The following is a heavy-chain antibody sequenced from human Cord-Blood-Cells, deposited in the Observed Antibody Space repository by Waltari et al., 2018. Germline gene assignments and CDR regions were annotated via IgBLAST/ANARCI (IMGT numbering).Heavy chain of an antibody. CDR1: GGSFSGYY. CDR3: AYSYGYYFDY. V-gene: IGHV4-34*01. D-gene: IGHD5-18*01. J-gene: IGHJ4*02. Sequence: QVQLQQWGAGLLKPSETLSLTCAVYGGSFSGYYWSWIRQPPGKGLEWIGEINHSGSTNYNLSLKSRVTISVDTSKNQFSLKLSSVTSADTAVYYCAYSYGYYFDYWGQGTLVTVSS. CDR2: INHSGST.